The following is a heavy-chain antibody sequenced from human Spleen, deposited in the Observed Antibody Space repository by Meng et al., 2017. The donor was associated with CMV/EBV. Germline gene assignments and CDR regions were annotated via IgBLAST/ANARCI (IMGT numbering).Heavy chain of an antibody. J-gene: IGHJ4*02. CDR3: ARTQRIAAAEPIDY. CDR2: INHSGST. CDR1: GGSFSGYY. D-gene: IGHD6-13*01. Sequence: SETLSLTCAVYGGSFSGYYWSWIRQPPGKGLEWIGEINHSGSTNYNPSLKSRVTISVDTSTNQFSLKLSSVTAADTAVYYCARTQRIAAAEPIDYWGQGTLVTVSS. V-gene: IGHV4-34*01.